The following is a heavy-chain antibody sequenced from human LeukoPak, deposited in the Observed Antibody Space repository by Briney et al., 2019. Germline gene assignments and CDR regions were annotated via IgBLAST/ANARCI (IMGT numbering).Heavy chain of an antibody. CDR3: ARGGDGYNFLSGY. D-gene: IGHD5-24*01. V-gene: IGHV3-21*01. Sequence: RAGGSLRLSCAASGFTFSSYSMNWVRQAPGKGLEWVSSISSSSSYIYYADSVKGRFTISRDNAKNSLYLQMNSLRAEDTAVYYCARGGDGYNFLSGYWGQGTLVTVSS. CDR2: ISSSSSYI. CDR1: GFTFSSYS. J-gene: IGHJ4*02.